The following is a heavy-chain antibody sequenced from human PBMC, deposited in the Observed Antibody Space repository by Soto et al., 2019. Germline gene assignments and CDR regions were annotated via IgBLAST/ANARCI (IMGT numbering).Heavy chain of an antibody. CDR1: GLSFSSYS. CDR3: RGIDATGTAEY. Sequence: EVQLVEFGGGLVQPGGSLRLSCAGSGLSFSSYSMNWVRQAPGKGLEWVSYISSSSTTMYYADSVKGRFTISRDNAWNSLDLQMTDSRADDTAVYFCRGIDATGTAEYWGQGVLVTVSS. V-gene: IGHV3-48*01. J-gene: IGHJ4*02. D-gene: IGHD6-13*01. CDR2: ISSSSTTM.